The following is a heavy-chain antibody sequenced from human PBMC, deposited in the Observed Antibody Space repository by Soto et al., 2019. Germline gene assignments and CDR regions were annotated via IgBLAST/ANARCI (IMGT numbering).Heavy chain of an antibody. CDR2: ISGNSDAI. CDR1: VFNFSCYP. D-gene: IGHD2-8*01. V-gene: IGHV3-23*01. J-gene: IGHJ6*01. Sequence: HPWGSLGLCCATSVFNFSCYPMTWVDQAPGKGLEWVSSISGNSDAIFYADSVKGRFTISRGNSRTTLYLQMNSLRAEDMAIYYCARILYSSQRDGVDVWGHGTTVTVSS. CDR3: ARILYSSQRDGVDV.